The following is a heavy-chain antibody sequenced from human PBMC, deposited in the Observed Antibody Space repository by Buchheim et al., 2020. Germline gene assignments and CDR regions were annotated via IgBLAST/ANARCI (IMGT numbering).Heavy chain of an antibody. CDR2: ISGSGGST. CDR1: GLTFSSYA. CDR3: AKQTVLIVVVPARYDYYGMDV. Sequence: EVQLLESGGGLVQPGGSLRLSCAASGLTFSSYAMSWVRQAPGKGLEWVSAISGSGGSTYYADSVKGRFTISRDNSKNTLYLQMNSLRAEDTAVYYCAKQTVLIVVVPARYDYYGMDVWGQGTT. J-gene: IGHJ6*02. V-gene: IGHV3-23*01. D-gene: IGHD2-2*01.